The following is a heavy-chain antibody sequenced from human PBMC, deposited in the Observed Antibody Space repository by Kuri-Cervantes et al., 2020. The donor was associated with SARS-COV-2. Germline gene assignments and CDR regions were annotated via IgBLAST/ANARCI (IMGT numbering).Heavy chain of an antibody. D-gene: IGHD6-19*01. CDR2: IIPIFGTA. Sequence: SVKVSCKASGGTFSSYAISWVRQAPGQGLEWMGGIIPIFGTANYAQKFQGRVTITADESTSTAYMELSSLRSEDTAVYYCARGIRAPLFSSGWYSNWGQGTLVTVSS. CDR1: GGTFSSYA. J-gene: IGHJ4*02. V-gene: IGHV1-69*13. CDR3: ARGIRAPLFSSGWYSN.